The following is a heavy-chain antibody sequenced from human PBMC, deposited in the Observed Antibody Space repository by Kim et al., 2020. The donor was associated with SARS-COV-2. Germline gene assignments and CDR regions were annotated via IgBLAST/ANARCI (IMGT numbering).Heavy chain of an antibody. CDR3: ARERRRWVAAGTIIIAVAGISDY. CDR1: GYTFTSYY. CDR2: INPSGGST. J-gene: IGHJ4*02. D-gene: IGHD6-19*01. Sequence: ASVKVSCKASGYTFTSYYMHWVRQAPGQGLEWMGIINPSGGSTSYAQKFQGRVTMTRDTSTSTVYMELSSLRSEDTAVYYCARERRRWVAAGTIIIAVAGISDYWGQGTLVTVSS. V-gene: IGHV1-46*01.